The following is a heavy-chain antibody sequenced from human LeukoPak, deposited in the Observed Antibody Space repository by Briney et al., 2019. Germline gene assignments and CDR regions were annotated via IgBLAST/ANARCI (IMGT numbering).Heavy chain of an antibody. Sequence: GGSLRLPCAASGFTFSSYIMNWVRQAPGKGLEWVSSISSSSNYIYYADSVKGRFTISRDNAKNSLYLQMNRQRAEDTAVYYCARSGNAFDIWGQGTMVTVSS. CDR3: ARSGNAFDI. J-gene: IGHJ3*02. CDR1: GFTFSSYI. V-gene: IGHV3-21*01. CDR2: ISSSSNYI. D-gene: IGHD3-10*01.